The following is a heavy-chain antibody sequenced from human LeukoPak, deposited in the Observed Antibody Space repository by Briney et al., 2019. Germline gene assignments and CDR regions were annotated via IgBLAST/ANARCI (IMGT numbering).Heavy chain of an antibody. Sequence: PGGSLRLSCAASGFTVSTNYMSWVRQAPGKGLEWVSIIYSGDRTDYADSLKGRFTISRDTSKNTLYLQVSSLRAEDTAVYYCARDVRKQGLWSWGQGTLVTVSS. V-gene: IGHV3-66*01. D-gene: IGHD3-10*01. CDR2: IYSGDRT. CDR1: GFTVSTNY. CDR3: ARDVRKQGLWS. J-gene: IGHJ4*02.